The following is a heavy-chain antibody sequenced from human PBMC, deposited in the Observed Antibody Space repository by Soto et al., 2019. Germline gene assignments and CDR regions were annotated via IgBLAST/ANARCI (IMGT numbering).Heavy chain of an antibody. V-gene: IGHV4-34*01. CDR2: INHSGST. D-gene: IGHD5-18*01. Sequence: QVQLQQWGAGLLKPSETLSLTCAVYGGSFSGYYWSWIRQPPGKGLEWIGEINHSGSTNYNPSLKSRVTISVDTSKNQFSLKLGSVTAADTAVYYCARGSETGGYSYGQHYFDYWGQGTLVTVSS. CDR3: ARGSETGGYSYGQHYFDY. CDR1: GGSFSGYY. J-gene: IGHJ4*02.